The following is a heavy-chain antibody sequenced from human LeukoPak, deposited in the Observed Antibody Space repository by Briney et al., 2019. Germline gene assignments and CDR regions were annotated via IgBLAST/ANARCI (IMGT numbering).Heavy chain of an antibody. CDR1: GFTFSSYA. D-gene: IGHD3-10*01. Sequence: GGSLRFSCAASGFTFSSYAMSWVRQAPGKGLEWVSAISGSGGSTYYADSVKGRFTISRDNFKNTLYLQMNSLRAEDTAVYYCAKDARVRGVITLDYWGQGTLVTVSS. CDR2: ISGSGGST. V-gene: IGHV3-23*01. CDR3: AKDARVRGVITLDY. J-gene: IGHJ4*02.